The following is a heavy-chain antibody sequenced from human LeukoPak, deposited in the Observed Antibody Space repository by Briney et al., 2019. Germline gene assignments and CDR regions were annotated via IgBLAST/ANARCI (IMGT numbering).Heavy chain of an antibody. Sequence: PGGSLILSCAASGFTFSSYEMNWVRQAPGKGLEWVSYISSSGSTIYYADSVKGRFTISRDNAKNSLYLQMNSLRAEDTAVYYCARAPYGVFDYWGQGTLVTVSS. V-gene: IGHV3-48*03. CDR2: ISSSGSTI. CDR1: GFTFSSYE. D-gene: IGHD4-17*01. J-gene: IGHJ4*02. CDR3: ARAPYGVFDY.